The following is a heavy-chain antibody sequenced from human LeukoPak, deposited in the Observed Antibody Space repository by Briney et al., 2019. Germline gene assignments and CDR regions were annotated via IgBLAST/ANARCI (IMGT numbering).Heavy chain of an antibody. CDR3: AKDPRGSSSSVRYYYYYMDV. CDR1: GFTFSSYA. D-gene: IGHD6-6*01. CDR2: ISGSGGST. Sequence: HPGGSLRLSCAASGFTFSSYAMSWVRQAPGKGLGWVSGISGSGGSTYYADSVKGRFTISRDNSKNTLYLQMNSLRAEDTAVYYCAKDPRGSSSSVRYYYYYMDVWGKGTTVTVSS. J-gene: IGHJ6*03. V-gene: IGHV3-23*01.